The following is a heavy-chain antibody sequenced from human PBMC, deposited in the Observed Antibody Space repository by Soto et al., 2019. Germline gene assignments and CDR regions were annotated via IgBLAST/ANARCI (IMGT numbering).Heavy chain of an antibody. CDR3: ARVSWHSSGYYPSDY. J-gene: IGHJ4*02. V-gene: IGHV1-18*01. CDR1: GYTFTSYG. Sequence: ASVKVSCKASGYTFTSYGISWVRQAPGQGLEWMGWISAYNGNTNYAQKLQGRVTMTTDTSTSTAYMELRSLRSDDTAVYYCARVSWHSSGYYPSDYWGQGTLVTVYS. D-gene: IGHD3-22*01. CDR2: ISAYNGNT.